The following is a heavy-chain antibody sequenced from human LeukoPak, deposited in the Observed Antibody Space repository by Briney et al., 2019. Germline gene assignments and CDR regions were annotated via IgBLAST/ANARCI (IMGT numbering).Heavy chain of an antibody. Sequence: ASVKVSCKASGYTFTGYYMHWVRQAPGQGLEWMGWINPNSGGTNYAQKFQGRVTMTRDTSISTAYMELSRLRSDDTAVYYCARNLPLYDSSGYRAFDIWGQGTMVTVSS. J-gene: IGHJ3*02. CDR1: GYTFTGYY. D-gene: IGHD3-22*01. V-gene: IGHV1-2*02. CDR3: ARNLPLYDSSGYRAFDI. CDR2: INPNSGGT.